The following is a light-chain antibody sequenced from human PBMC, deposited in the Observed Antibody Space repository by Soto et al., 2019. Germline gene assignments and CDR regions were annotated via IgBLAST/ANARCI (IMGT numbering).Light chain of an antibody. CDR1: SSDVGAYNF. CDR2: DAN. CDR3: CSYEGDYRYV. J-gene: IGLJ1*01. V-gene: IGLV2-11*01. Sequence: QSVLTQPRSVSGSPGQSVTISCTGSSSDVGAYNFASWYQQHPGAAPKLLIHDANKRPPGVPDRFSASKSGNTASLTISGLQAEDEAEYYCCSYEGDYRYVFGSGTKVTVL.